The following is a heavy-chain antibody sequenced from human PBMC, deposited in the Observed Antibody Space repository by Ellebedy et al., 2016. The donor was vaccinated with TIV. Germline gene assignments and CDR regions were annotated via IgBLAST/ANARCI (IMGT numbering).Heavy chain of an antibody. CDR1: GFTFSNNS. CDR3: ATGAYDI. J-gene: IGHJ3*02. CDR2: ISSTGTTI. Sequence: PGGSLRLSCTASGFTFSNNSMNWVRQAPGKGLEWVSYISSTGTTIYYADSVKGRFTISRDNVKISLYLQMNSLTAEDTAVYYCATGAYDIWGQGTMVMVSS. V-gene: IGHV3-48*04.